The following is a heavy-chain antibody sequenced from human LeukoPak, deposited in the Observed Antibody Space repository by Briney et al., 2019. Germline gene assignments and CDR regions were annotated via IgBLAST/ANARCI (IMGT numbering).Heavy chain of an antibody. J-gene: IGHJ4*02. V-gene: IGHV1-69*06. Sequence: SVKVSCKASGGTFSSYAISWVRQAPGQGLEWMGGIIPIFGTANYAQKFQGRVTITADKSTSTAYMELSSLRSEDTAVYYCARDRHDYVWGSAEDWGQGTLVTVSS. CDR2: IIPIFGTA. CDR3: ARDRHDYVWGSAED. CDR1: GGTFSSYA. D-gene: IGHD3-16*01.